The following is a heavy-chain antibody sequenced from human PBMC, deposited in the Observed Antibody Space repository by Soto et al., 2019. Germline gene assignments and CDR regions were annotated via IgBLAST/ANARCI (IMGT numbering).Heavy chain of an antibody. J-gene: IGHJ4*02. Sequence: GGSLRLSCAASGFTFSGSAMHWVRQASGKGLEWVGRIRTKAKSYATGYAASVTGRFTISRDDSKNTAYLQMSSLKTEDTAVYYCARALDDYGGKGPTFDYWGQGTLVTVSS. CDR2: IRTKAKSYAT. CDR1: GFTFSGSA. CDR3: ARALDDYGGKGPTFDY. D-gene: IGHD4-17*01. V-gene: IGHV3-73*01.